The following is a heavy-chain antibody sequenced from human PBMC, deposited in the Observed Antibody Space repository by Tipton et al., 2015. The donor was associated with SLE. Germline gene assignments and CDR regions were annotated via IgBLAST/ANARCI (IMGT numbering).Heavy chain of an antibody. J-gene: IGHJ4*02. CDR3: AGVGDEAAAAVGY. V-gene: IGHV4-39*07. Sequence: TLSLTCTVSGGSISSSSYYWGWIRQPPGKGLEWIGSIYYSGSTYYNPSLKSRVTISVDTSKNQFSLKVSSVTAADTAVYYCAGVGDEAAAAVGYWGQGTLVTVSS. CDR2: IYYSGST. CDR1: GGSISSSSYY. D-gene: IGHD6-13*01.